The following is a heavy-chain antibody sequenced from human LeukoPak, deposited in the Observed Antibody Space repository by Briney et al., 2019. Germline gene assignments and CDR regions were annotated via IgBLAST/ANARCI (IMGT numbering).Heavy chain of an antibody. CDR2: IWYLGSTK. V-gene: IGHV3-33*01. CDR1: GFTFSSYG. D-gene: IGHD4-11*01. Sequence: PGGSLRLSCAASGFTFSSYGMHWARQAPGKGMEWAAVIWYLGSTKYYADSVWGRFTISRDNFKNTLHLQMKSLRAENTAAYYCARASLQYIDYWGQGTLVTVSS. J-gene: IGHJ4*02. CDR3: ARASLQYIDY.